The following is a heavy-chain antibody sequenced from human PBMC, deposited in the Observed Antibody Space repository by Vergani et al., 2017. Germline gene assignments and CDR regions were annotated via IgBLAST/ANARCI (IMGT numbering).Heavy chain of an antibody. CDR3: AKDEGRIAAPGG. V-gene: IGHV3-30*02. CDR2: IRYDGSNK. J-gene: IGHJ4*02. D-gene: IGHD6-13*01. Sequence: QVQLVESGGGVVKPGGSLRLSCAASGFTFSNYGMHWVRQAPGKGLEWVAFIRYDGSNKYYADSVKGRFTISRDNSKNTLYLQMNSLRAEDTAVYYCAKDEGRIAAPGGWGQGTLVTVSS. CDR1: GFTFSNYG.